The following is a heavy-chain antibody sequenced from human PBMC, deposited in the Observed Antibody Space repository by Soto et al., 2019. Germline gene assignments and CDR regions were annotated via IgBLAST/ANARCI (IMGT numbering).Heavy chain of an antibody. V-gene: IGHV1-18*01. D-gene: IGHD2-15*01. CDR2: ISAYNGNT. CDR3: AREAVVVVAATEAHYYYYGMDV. J-gene: IGHJ6*02. CDR1: GYTFTSYG. Sequence: GASVKVSCKASGYTFTSYGISWVRQAPGQGLEWMGWISAYNGNTNYAQKLQGRVTMTTDTSTSTAYMELRSLRSDDTAVYYCAREAVVVVAATEAHYYYYGMDVWGQGTTVTVS.